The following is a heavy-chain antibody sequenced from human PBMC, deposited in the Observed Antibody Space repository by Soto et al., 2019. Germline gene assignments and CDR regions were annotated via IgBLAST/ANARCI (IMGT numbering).Heavy chain of an antibody. V-gene: IGHV3-30-3*01. CDR1: GFTFSSYS. J-gene: IGHJ3*02. D-gene: IGHD3-22*01. CDR2: ISYDGSNK. Sequence: QVQLVESGGGGVQPGRSLRLSCAASGFTFSSYSIHWVRQAPGKGLGGVAGISYDGSNKYYADSVKGRFTISRDNSKNTVYLQMNSLRAEDTAVYYCASDRRYYESRGYASPSAFDIWGQGTVVTVSS. CDR3: ASDRRYYESRGYASPSAFDI.